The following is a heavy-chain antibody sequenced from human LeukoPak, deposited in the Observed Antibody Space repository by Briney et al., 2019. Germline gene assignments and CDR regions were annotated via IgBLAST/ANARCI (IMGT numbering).Heavy chain of an antibody. CDR3: AISIAAACMGWFDH. CDR2: ISSSSSYI. Sequence: GGSLRLSCAASGFTFSSYRMNWVRQAAGKGLEWVSSISSSSSYIYYADSVKGRFTISRDNAKNSLYLQMNSLRAEDTAVYYCAISIAAACMGWFDHWGQGTLVTVSS. CDR1: GFTFSSYR. D-gene: IGHD6-13*01. V-gene: IGHV3-21*01. J-gene: IGHJ5*02.